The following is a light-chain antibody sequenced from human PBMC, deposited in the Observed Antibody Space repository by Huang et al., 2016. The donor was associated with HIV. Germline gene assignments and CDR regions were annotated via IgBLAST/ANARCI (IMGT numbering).Light chain of an antibody. Sequence: DIQMTQSPSSLSASVGDRVTITCQASQDLSTYLNWYQQKPGNAPKVLIYAASNLETGVPSRFSGSGSGTDFTFTISSLQPGDIATYYCQQYDNLPWTFGQGTKVEIK. CDR3: QQYDNLPWT. V-gene: IGKV1-33*01. CDR2: AAS. J-gene: IGKJ1*01. CDR1: QDLSTY.